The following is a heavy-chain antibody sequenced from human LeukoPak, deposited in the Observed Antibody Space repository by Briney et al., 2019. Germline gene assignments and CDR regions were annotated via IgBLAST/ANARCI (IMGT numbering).Heavy chain of an antibody. J-gene: IGHJ4*02. D-gene: IGHD2-2*01. V-gene: IGHV3-30*18. CDR3: AKDLGVVVPAASY. CDR1: GFTFSSYG. Sequence: QAGGSLRLSCAASGFTFSSYGMHWVRQAPGKGLEWVAVISYDGSNKYYADSVKGRFTISRDNSKNTLYLQMNSLRAEDTAVYYCAKDLGVVVPAASYWGQGTLVTVSS. CDR2: ISYDGSNK.